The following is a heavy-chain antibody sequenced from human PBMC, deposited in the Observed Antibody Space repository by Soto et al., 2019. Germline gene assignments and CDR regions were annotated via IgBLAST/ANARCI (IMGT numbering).Heavy chain of an antibody. CDR1: GFRFSIYS. J-gene: IGHJ4*02. CDR2: MTSDTKTI. Sequence: EVQLVESGGGLVQPGGSLRLSCAASGFRFSIYSMNWIRQAPGKGLEWSAYMTSDTKTIKYADSVKGRFTISRDNDNNLVYFQMNSLRDEDTAVYYCARSVEGHFDYWGQGTVVTVSA. CDR3: ARSVEGHFDY. D-gene: IGHD6-19*01. V-gene: IGHV3-48*02.